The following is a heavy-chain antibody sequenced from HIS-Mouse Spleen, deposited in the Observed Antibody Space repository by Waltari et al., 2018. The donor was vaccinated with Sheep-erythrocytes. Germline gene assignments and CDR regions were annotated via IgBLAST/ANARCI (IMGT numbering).Heavy chain of an antibody. Sequence: QVQLQESGPGLVKPSETLSLTCTVSGGSISSYYWSWIRQPPGKGLEWIGYIYYSGSTTYNPSLKSRVTISVDTSKNQFSLKLSSVTAADTAVYYCARDPAPHYFDYWGQGTLVTVSS. CDR2: IYYSGST. J-gene: IGHJ4*02. V-gene: IGHV4-59*01. CDR3: ARDPAPHYFDY. CDR1: GGSISSYY.